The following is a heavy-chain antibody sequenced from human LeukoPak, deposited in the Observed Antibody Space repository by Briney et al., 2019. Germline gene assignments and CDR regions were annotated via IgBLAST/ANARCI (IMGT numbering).Heavy chain of an antibody. Sequence: GGSLRLSCAASGFTFSKAWMNWVRQAPGKGLEWVGRIKSKTDGGTTDYAAPVKVRFTISIDDSKNTLYLQMNSLKTEDTAVYYCAPSSYYDSSGLFDYGGQGTLVTVSS. D-gene: IGHD3-22*01. CDR3: APSSYYDSSGLFDY. V-gene: IGHV3-15*07. J-gene: IGHJ4*02. CDR2: IKSKTDGGTT. CDR1: GFTFSKAW.